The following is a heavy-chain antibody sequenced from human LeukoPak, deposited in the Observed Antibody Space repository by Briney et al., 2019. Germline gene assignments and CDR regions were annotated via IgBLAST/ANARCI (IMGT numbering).Heavy chain of an antibody. CDR1: GGSFRGHG. J-gene: IGHJ3*02. D-gene: IGHD2-2*01. Sequence: SVKVSCKASGGSFRGHGISWVRQAPGQGPQWMGGIIPVFHTRNYAQEFRGRVTLIIDESTSMAYMELSSLRSDDTAVYFCARARSTVLNDAYDIWGQGTMVTASS. CDR3: ARARSTVLNDAYDI. CDR2: IIPVFHTR. V-gene: IGHV1-69*05.